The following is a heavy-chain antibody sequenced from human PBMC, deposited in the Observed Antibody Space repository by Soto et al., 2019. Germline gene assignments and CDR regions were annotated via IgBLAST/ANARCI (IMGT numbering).Heavy chain of an antibody. CDR1: GGSISSSSYY. CDR2: IYYSGST. J-gene: IGHJ6*03. V-gene: IGHV4-39*01. Sequence: LETLSLTCTVYGGSISSSSYYWGWIRKTPGKGLEWIGSIYYSGSTYYNPSLKSRVTISVDTSKNQFSLKLSSVTAADTSVFYCAVNPYYYYYYLAVWVKGTTVTVSS. CDR3: AVNPYYYYYYLAV.